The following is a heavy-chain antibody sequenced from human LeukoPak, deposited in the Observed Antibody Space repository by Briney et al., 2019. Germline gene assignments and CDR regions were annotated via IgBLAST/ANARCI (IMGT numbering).Heavy chain of an antibody. CDR1: GGSISSSSYY. CDR3: ARDSMGYSYGSWTSYYYYYYMDV. Sequence: PSETLSLTCTVSGGSISSSSYYWGWVRQPPGKGLEWIGSIYYSGSTYYNPSRKSRVTIAVDTSKNEFSLKLSSVTAADTAVYYCARDSMGYSYGSWTSYYYYYYMDVWGKGTTVTVSS. J-gene: IGHJ6*03. V-gene: IGHV4-39*07. D-gene: IGHD5-18*01. CDR2: IYYSGST.